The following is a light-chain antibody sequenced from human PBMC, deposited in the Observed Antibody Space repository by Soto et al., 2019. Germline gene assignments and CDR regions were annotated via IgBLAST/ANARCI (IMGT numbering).Light chain of an antibody. V-gene: IGKV1-9*01. CDR3: QQLNSYPIT. CDR2: ASS. Sequence: DIQMTQSPSSLSASVVDRVTITFRTSQSISIYLNWYQQIPGKAPKLLIYASSNLHTGVPSRFSGSGSGTEFTLTISSLQPEDFATYYCQQLNSYPITFGQGTRLEI. CDR1: QSISIY. J-gene: IGKJ5*01.